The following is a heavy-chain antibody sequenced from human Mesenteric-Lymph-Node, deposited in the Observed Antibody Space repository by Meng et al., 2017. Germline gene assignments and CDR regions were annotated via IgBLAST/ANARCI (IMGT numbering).Heavy chain of an antibody. V-gene: IGHV4-61*01. D-gene: IGHD2-21*01. CDR3: ARGTFMSGASWFDN. J-gene: IGHJ4*02. CDR1: GGSVSSGSYY. Sequence: GSLRLSCTVSGGSVSSGSYYWSWIRQPPGKGLEWIGYIYYSGSTNYNPSLKSRVTISVDTSKNQFSLKLSSVTAADSAIYYCARGTFMSGASWFDNWGQGALVTVSS. CDR2: IYYSGST.